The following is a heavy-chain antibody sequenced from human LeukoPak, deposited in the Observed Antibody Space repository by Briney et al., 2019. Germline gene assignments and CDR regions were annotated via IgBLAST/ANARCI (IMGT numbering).Heavy chain of an antibody. CDR1: GDTLSSYA. Sequence: SVRVFCKASGDTLSSYAISWVRQAPGQGLEWVGGITPIFGTANYAQKFQGRVTITTDESTSTAYMELSSLRSEDTAVYYCARLLSAFDALDIWGQGTMVTVSS. CDR3: ARLLSAFDALDI. CDR2: ITPIFGTA. J-gene: IGHJ3*02. V-gene: IGHV1-69*05.